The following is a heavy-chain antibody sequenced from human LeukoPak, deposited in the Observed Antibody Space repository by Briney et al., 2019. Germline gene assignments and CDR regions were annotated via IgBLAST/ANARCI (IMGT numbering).Heavy chain of an antibody. CDR2: IKQDGSEK. J-gene: IGHJ4*02. V-gene: IGHV3-7*04. D-gene: IGHD3-10*01. CDR1: GFTFSSYW. Sequence: GGSLRLSCAASGFTFSSYWMSWVRQTPGKGLEWVANIKQDGSEKYYVGSVKGRFTISRDNAKSSLFLQMNSLRAEDTAVYYCARGPTPSYYYGSGTYYSLDFWGQGTLVTVSS. CDR3: ARGPTPSYYYGSGTYYSLDF.